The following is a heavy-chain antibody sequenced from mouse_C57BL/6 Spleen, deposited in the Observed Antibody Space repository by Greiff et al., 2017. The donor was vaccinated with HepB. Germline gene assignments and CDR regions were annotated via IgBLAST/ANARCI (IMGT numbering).Heavy chain of an antibody. D-gene: IGHD1-1*01. CDR3: ARPPVRSSSNPFYAMDY. Sequence: QVELQQSGAELAKPGASVKLSCKASGYTFTSYWMHWVKQRPGQGLEWIGYINPSSGYTKYNQKFKDKATLTADKSASTAYMQLSSLTYEDSAVYYWARPPVRSSSNPFYAMDYWGQGTSVTVSS. V-gene: IGHV1-7*01. CDR1: GYTFTSYW. CDR2: INPSSGYT. J-gene: IGHJ4*01.